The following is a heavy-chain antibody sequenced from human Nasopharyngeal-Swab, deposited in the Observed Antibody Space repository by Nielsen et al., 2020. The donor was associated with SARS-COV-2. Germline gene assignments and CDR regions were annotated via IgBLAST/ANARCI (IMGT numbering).Heavy chain of an antibody. D-gene: IGHD3-22*01. CDR2: ISAYNGNT. CDR3: ARDPPYYDSSAPWGFDY. J-gene: IGHJ4*02. V-gene: IGHV1-18*01. Sequence: ASVKVSCKASGYTFTSYGISWVRQAPGQGLEWMGWISAYNGNTNYAQKLQGRVTMTTDTSTSTAYMELRSLGSDDTAVYYCARDPPYYDSSAPWGFDYWGQGTLVTVSS. CDR1: GYTFTSYG.